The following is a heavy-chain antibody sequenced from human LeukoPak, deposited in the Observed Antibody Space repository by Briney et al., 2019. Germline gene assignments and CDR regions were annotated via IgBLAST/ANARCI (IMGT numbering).Heavy chain of an antibody. J-gene: IGHJ4*02. V-gene: IGHV1-69*04. CDR2: IIPILGIA. Sequence: GASVKVSCKASGGTFSSYAISWVRQAPGQGLEWMGRIIPILGIANYAQKFQGRVTITADKSTSTAYMELSSLRSEDTAVYYCARNFSIVATMGSDYWGQGTLVTVAS. CDR1: GGTFSSYA. CDR3: ARNFSIVATMGSDY. D-gene: IGHD5-12*01.